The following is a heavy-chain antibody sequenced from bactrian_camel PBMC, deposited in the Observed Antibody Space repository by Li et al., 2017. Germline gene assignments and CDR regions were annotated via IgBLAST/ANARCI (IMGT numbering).Heavy chain of an antibody. Sequence: VQLVESGGGLVQPGGSLRLSCVASGDTYMYNGVAWFRQGPGKEREGVAAVDIDNSTVIAKSVKGRFTVSLDQVNNILDLQMNNLKPEDTGVYYCAAGHPSSLYRVLSPSDYTYWGQGTQVTVS. V-gene: IGHV3S53*01. CDR3: AAGHPSSLYRVLSPSDYTY. CDR2: VDIDNST. D-gene: IGHD1*01. CDR1: GDTYMYNG. J-gene: IGHJ4*01.